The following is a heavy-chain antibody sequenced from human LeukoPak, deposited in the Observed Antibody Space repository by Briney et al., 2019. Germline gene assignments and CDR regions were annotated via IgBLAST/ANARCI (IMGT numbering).Heavy chain of an antibody. V-gene: IGHV1-8*01. CDR2: MNPKSGNT. CDR1: GYNFPTHD. Sequence: GASVKVSCKASGYNFPTHDISWVRQATGQGLEWMGWMNPKSGNTVYAQKFEGRVTMTRNTSTNTAYMELRSLTSDDTAVYYCARMKSTDWRGRWFDPWGQGTLVTVSS. CDR3: ARMKSTDWRGRWFDP. J-gene: IGHJ5*02. D-gene: IGHD3-9*01.